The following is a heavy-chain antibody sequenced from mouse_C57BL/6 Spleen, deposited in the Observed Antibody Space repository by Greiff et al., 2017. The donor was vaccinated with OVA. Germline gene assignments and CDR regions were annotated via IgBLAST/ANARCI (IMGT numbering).Heavy chain of an antibody. V-gene: IGHV1-74*01. CDR2: IHPYDSDT. Sequence: QVQLQQPGAELVKPGASVKVSCKASGYTFTSYWMHWVKQRPGQGLEWIGRIHPYDSDTNYNQKFKGKATLTVNKSSSTAYMQLSSLTSEDSAVYYYAIRGDYDDGFDYWGQGTTLTVSS. D-gene: IGHD2-4*01. J-gene: IGHJ2*01. CDR3: AIRGDYDDGFDY. CDR1: GYTFTSYW.